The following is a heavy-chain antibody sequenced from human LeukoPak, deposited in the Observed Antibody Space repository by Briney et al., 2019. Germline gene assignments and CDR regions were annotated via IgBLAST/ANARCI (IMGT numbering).Heavy chain of an antibody. J-gene: IGHJ6*03. CDR1: GGSFSGYY. Sequence: SSETLSLTCAVYGGSFSGYYWSWIRQPPGKGLEWIGEINHSGSTNYNPSLKSRVTISVDTSKNQFSLKLSSVTAADTAVYYCARGRRVATGYYYYYMDVWGKGTTVTVSS. V-gene: IGHV4-34*01. CDR2: INHSGST. D-gene: IGHD5-12*01. CDR3: ARGRRVATGYYYYYMDV.